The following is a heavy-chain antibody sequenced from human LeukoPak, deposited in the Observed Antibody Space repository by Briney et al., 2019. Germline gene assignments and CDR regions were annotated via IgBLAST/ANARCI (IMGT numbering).Heavy chain of an antibody. CDR2: IYTSGST. V-gene: IGHV4-61*02. J-gene: IGHJ3*02. D-gene: IGHD2-21*02. CDR1: GGSISSGSYY. Sequence: SETLSLTCTVSGGSISSGSYYWSWIRQPAGKGLEWIGRIYTSGSTNYNPSLKSRVTISVDTSKNQFSLKLSSVTAADTAVYYCARGSCGGDCHTFDIWGQGTMVTVSS. CDR3: ARGSCGGDCHTFDI.